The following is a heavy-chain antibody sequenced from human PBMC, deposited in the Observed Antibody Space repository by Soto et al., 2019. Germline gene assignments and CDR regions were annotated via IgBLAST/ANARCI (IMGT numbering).Heavy chain of an antibody. D-gene: IGHD6-6*01. J-gene: IGHJ6*03. V-gene: IGHV4-59*01. Sequence: SETLSLTCTVSDGSISSFYWSWIRQPPGKGLEWIGYIYYSGSTNYNPSLKSRVTISVDTSKNQFSLKLSSVTAADTAVYYCARGRQYSSSTSYYMDVWGKGTTVTVSS. CDR3: ARGRQYSSSTSYYMDV. CDR1: DGSISSFY. CDR2: IYYSGST.